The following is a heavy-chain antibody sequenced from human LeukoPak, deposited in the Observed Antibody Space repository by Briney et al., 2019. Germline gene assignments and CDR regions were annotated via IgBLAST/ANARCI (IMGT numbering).Heavy chain of an antibody. CDR1: DGSISSSSYY. CDR3: ARQYGYCSSTSCYAGYYFDY. J-gene: IGHJ4*02. V-gene: IGHV4-39*01. D-gene: IGHD2-2*01. CDR2: IYYSGST. Sequence: PSETLSLTCTVSDGSISSSSYYWGWIRQPPGKGLEWIGSIYYSGSTYYSPSLKSRVTISVDTSKNQFSLKLSSVTTADTAVYYCARQYGYCSSTSCYAGYYFDYWGQGTLVTVSS.